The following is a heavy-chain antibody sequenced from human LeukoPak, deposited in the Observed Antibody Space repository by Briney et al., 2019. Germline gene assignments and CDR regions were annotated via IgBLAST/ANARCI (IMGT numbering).Heavy chain of an antibody. CDR2: ISHRGRT. CDR3: ARHPLRGIAVAGTFDY. CDR1: GGSLSDYY. D-gene: IGHD6-19*01. V-gene: IGHV4-34*01. J-gene: IGHJ4*02. Sequence: SETPSLTCAVYGGSLSDYYWSWIRQSPGKGLEWIGEISHRGRTYYNLSLKSRVTISVDTSKNQFSLKLSSVTAADTAVYYCARHPLRGIAVAGTFDYWGQGTLVTVSS.